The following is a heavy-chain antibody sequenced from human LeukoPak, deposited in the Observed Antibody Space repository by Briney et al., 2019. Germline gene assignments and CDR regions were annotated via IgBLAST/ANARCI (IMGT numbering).Heavy chain of an antibody. J-gene: IGHJ4*02. V-gene: IGHV3-48*01. D-gene: IGHD2-2*01. Sequence: PGGSLRLSCAASGFTFSSYSMNWVRQAPGKGLEWVSYISSSSSTIYYADSVKGRFTISRDNAKNPLYLQMNSLRAEDTAVYYCARLRWDIVVVPAAVFDYWGQGTLVTVSS. CDR1: GFTFSSYS. CDR2: ISSSSSTI. CDR3: ARLRWDIVVVPAAVFDY.